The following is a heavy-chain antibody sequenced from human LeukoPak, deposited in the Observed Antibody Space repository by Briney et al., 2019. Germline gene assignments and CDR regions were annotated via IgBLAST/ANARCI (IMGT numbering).Heavy chain of an antibody. J-gene: IGHJ4*02. V-gene: IGHV3-33*08. CDR1: GFTFSSYA. Sequence: GGSLRLSCAASGFTFSSYAMHWVRQAPGKGLEWVAVIWYDGSNKYYADSVKGRFTISRDNSKNTLYLQMNSLRAEDTAVYYCAGAASNDYGDYWGQGTLVTVSS. D-gene: IGHD4-17*01. CDR3: AGAASNDYGDY. CDR2: IWYDGSNK.